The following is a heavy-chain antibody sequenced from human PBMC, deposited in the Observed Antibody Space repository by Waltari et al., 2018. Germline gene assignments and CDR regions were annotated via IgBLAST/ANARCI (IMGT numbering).Heavy chain of an antibody. CDR2: INPSGST. CDR3: ARANTSFGVVIIGGMDV. J-gene: IGHJ6*02. V-gene: IGHV4-34*01. D-gene: IGHD3-3*01. CDR1: GGSFSGYY. Sequence: QVQLQQWGAGLLKPSETLSLTCAVYGGSFSGYYWSWIRQPPGKGLEWIGEINPSGSTNYNPSLKSRVTISVDTSKNQFSLKLSSLTAADTAVYDCARANTSFGVVIIGGMDVWGQGTTVTVSS.